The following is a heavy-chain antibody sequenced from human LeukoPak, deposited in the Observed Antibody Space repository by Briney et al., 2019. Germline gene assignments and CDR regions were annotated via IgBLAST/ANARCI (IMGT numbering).Heavy chain of an antibody. CDR2: IYYSGST. CDR1: GGSISSGGYY. D-gene: IGHD3-22*01. J-gene: IGHJ4*02. CDR3: ARENDSSGYYYYYFDY. V-gene: IGHV4-31*03. Sequence: PSETLSLTCTVSGGSISSGGYYWSWIRQHPGKGLEWIGYIYYSGSTYYNPSLKSRVTISVDTSKNQFSLKLSSVTAADTAVYYCARENDSSGYYYYYFDYWGQGTLVTVSS.